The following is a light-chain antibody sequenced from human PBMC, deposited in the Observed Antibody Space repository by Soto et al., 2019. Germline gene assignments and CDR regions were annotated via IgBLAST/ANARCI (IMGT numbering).Light chain of an antibody. Sequence: IQLTQSPSTLSASVRDRVKITCRASQSISSWLAWYQQKPGKAPKLLIYAASSLHRGVPSRFSGSGSGTDFTLTISSLQPEDFATYYCQQTNSFPVTFGGGAKVDIK. J-gene: IGKJ4*01. CDR1: QSISSW. V-gene: IGKV1-12*01. CDR2: AAS. CDR3: QQTNSFPVT.